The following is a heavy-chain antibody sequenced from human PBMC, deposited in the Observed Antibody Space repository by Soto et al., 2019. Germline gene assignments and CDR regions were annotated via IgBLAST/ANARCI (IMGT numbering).Heavy chain of an antibody. D-gene: IGHD2-2*01. V-gene: IGHV4-34*01. CDR1: GGSFSGYY. Sequence: QVQLQQWGAGLLKPSETLSLTCAVYGGSFSGYYWSWIRQPPGKGLEWIGEINHSGSTNYNPSLKSRVTISVDTSKNQFSRKLSSVTAADTAVYYCARGVAVVPAALWGQGTMVTVSS. CDR3: ARGVAVVPAAL. J-gene: IGHJ3*01. CDR2: INHSGST.